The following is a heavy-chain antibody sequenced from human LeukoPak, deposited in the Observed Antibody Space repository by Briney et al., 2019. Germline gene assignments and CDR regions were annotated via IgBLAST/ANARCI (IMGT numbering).Heavy chain of an antibody. CDR1: GYSISSGYY. V-gene: IGHV4-38-2*02. CDR2: SHSSGNT. CDR3: ARDLGYSGFDWAP. Sequence: SETLSLTCTVSGYSISSGYYWGWIRQPPGKRLEWVGSSHSSGNTYYNPTLKSRVTISVDTSKNQFSLNLTPVTAADAAVYYCARDLGYSGFDWAPWGQGTLVTVSS. D-gene: IGHD5-12*01. J-gene: IGHJ5*02.